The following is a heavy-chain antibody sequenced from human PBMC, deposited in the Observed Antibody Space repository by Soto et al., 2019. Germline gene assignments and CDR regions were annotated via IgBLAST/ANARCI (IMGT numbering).Heavy chain of an antibody. J-gene: IGHJ4*02. CDR1: GYTFTGYY. CDR3: ARDSKYSSGWYDSLSFDY. Sequence: ASVKVSCKASGYTFTGYYMHWVRQAPGQGLEWMGWINPNSGGTNYAQKFQGRVTMTRDTSTSTVYMELSSLRSEDTAVYYCARDSKYSSGWYDSLSFDYWGQGTLVTVSS. CDR2: INPNSGGT. V-gene: IGHV1-2*02. D-gene: IGHD6-19*01.